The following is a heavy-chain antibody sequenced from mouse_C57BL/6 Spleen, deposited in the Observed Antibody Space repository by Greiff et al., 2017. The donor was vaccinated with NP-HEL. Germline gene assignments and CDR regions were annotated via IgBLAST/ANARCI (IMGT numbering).Heavy chain of an antibody. CDR1: GFTFSSYA. V-gene: IGHV5-4*01. CDR2: ISDGGSYT. J-gene: IGHJ2*01. Sequence: DVQLVESGGGLVKPGGSLKLSCAASGFTFSSYAMSWVRQTPEKRLEWVATISDGGSYTYYPDNVKGRFTISRDNAKNNLYLQMSHLKSEDTAMYYCARDDYGGYFDYWGQGTTLTVSS. CDR3: ARDDYGGYFDY. D-gene: IGHD2-4*01.